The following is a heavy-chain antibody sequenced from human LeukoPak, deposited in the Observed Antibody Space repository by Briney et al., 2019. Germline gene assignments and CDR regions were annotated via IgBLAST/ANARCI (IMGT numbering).Heavy chain of an antibody. Sequence: ASVKVSCKVSGYTPTEFSMHWGRKAPGKGLGGMGGFDSEDGETIYAQKFQGRVTMTEDTSTDTAYMELSSLRSEDTAVYYCATRTYYYDSSGYYSFDYWGQGTLVTVSS. V-gene: IGHV1-24*01. CDR2: FDSEDGET. CDR1: GYTPTEFS. D-gene: IGHD3-22*01. J-gene: IGHJ4*02. CDR3: ATRTYYYDSSGYYSFDY.